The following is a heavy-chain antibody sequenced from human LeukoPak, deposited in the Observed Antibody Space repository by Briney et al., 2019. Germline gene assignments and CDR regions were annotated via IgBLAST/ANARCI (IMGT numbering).Heavy chain of an antibody. CDR2: IRGAGDIT. CDR1: GFTFSGSA. Sequence: GGSLRLSCAASGFTFSGSAISWVRQAPGKGLEWVSAIRGAGDITDYADSVKGRFTISRDNSKNMLYLQMSSLRAEDTAIYYCAKAPYGSGSYYVNLWGQGTLVTVSS. J-gene: IGHJ5*02. V-gene: IGHV3-23*01. D-gene: IGHD3-10*01. CDR3: AKAPYGSGSYYVNL.